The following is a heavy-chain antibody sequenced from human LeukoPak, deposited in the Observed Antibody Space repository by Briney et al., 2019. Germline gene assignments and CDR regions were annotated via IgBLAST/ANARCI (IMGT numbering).Heavy chain of an antibody. V-gene: IGHV5-51*01. CDR1: GSRFTSYW. J-gene: IGHJ4*02. Sequence: GGSLQISGQGSGSRFTSYWIGWVRQLPGKGLAWMGIIYPGDSDTTYSPSFQGQVTISAEKSISTAYLQWSSLKASDTAMYYCARPYSSGWYYVDYWGQGTLGTVSS. D-gene: IGHD6-19*01. CDR2: IYPGDSDT. CDR3: ARPYSSGWYYVDY.